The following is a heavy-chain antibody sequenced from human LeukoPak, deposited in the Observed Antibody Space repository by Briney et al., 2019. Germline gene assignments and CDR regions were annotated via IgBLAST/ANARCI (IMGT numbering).Heavy chain of an antibody. CDR2: IYYSGST. V-gene: IGHV4-59*01. Sequence: PSGTLSLTGTGSIVPISSYYWSWIRQPPGKGLEWIGYIYYSGSTNYNPSLKSRVTISVDRSKNQFSLKLSSVTAADTAVYYCARGYCSSTGCYDYWGQGTLVTVSS. CDR1: IVPISSYY. J-gene: IGHJ4*02. D-gene: IGHD2-2*01. CDR3: ARGYCSSTGCYDY.